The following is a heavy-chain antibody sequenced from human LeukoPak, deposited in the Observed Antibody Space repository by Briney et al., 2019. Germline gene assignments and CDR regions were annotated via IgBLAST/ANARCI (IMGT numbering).Heavy chain of an antibody. CDR2: INHSGST. CDR1: GGSFSGYY. CDR3: ARMGGTNHDY. V-gene: IGHV4-34*01. D-gene: IGHD1-14*01. Sequence: PSETLSLTCAVYGGSFSGYYWSWIRQPPGKGLEWIGEINHSGSTNYNPSLKSRVTISVDTSKNQFSLKLSSVTAADTAVYYCARMGGTNHDYWGQGTLVTVSS. J-gene: IGHJ4*02.